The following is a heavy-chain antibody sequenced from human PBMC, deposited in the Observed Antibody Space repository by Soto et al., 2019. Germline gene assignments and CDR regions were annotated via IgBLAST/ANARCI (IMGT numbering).Heavy chain of an antibody. V-gene: IGHV3-30*01. D-gene: IGHD3-16*02. CDR2: ISYDGSNK. J-gene: IGHJ4*02. Sequence: QGQLEESGGGVVQPGRSLRLSCAASGFTFSRHTMHWVRQAPGKGLEWVASISYDGSNKYYADSVKGRFTISRDNSKNTLSVQMDSLRAEDTAVYYCARDRLRLGELSLLGYFDYWGQGTLVTVSS. CDR1: GFTFSRHT. CDR3: ARDRLRLGELSLLGYFDY.